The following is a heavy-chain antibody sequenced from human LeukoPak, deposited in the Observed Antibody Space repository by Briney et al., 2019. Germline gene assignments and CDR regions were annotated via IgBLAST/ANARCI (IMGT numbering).Heavy chain of an antibody. V-gene: IGHV1-69*10. Sequence: ASVXXSCKGSGGTFSSYAISWVRQAPGQGVEWMGGIIPILGIANYAQKFQGRVTITADKSTSTAYMELSSLRSEDTAVYYCASNGRPFDLWGRGTLVTVSS. CDR2: IIPILGIA. D-gene: IGHD2-8*01. CDR3: ASNGRPFDL. J-gene: IGHJ2*01. CDR1: GGTFSSYA.